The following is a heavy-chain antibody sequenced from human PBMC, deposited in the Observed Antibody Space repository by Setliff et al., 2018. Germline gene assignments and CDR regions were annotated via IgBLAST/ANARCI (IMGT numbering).Heavy chain of an antibody. Sequence: GGSLRLSCAASGFTFSSYGMHWVRRAPGKGLEWVAFVRYDGSNEYYGDSVKGRFTISRDNSKNTLYLQMNSLRAEDTAVYYCAKGGRDGYNSLDYWGQGTLVTVSS. V-gene: IGHV3-30*02. J-gene: IGHJ4*02. CDR3: AKGGRDGYNSLDY. CDR2: VRYDGSNE. D-gene: IGHD5-12*01. CDR1: GFTFSSYG.